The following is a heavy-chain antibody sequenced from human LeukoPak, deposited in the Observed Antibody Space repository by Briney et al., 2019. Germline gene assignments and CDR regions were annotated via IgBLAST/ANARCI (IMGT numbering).Heavy chain of an antibody. Sequence: GGSLRLSCAASGFTFSSYEMNWVRQAPGKGLEWVSYISSSGSTIYYADSVKGRFTISRDNSKNTLYLQMNSLRAEDTAVYYCAKDYSKTSYYGSGTYYRPNWFDPWGQGTLVTVSS. J-gene: IGHJ5*02. CDR2: ISSSGSTI. CDR1: GFTFSSYE. CDR3: AKDYSKTSYYGSGTYYRPNWFDP. V-gene: IGHV3-48*03. D-gene: IGHD3-10*01.